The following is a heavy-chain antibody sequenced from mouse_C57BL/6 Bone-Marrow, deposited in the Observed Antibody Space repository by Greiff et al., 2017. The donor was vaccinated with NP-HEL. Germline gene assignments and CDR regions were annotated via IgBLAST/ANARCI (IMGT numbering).Heavy chain of an antibody. Sequence: QVQLKQPGAELVKPGASVKLSCKASGYTFTSYWMHWVKQRPGRGLEWIGRIDPNSGGTKYNEKFKSKATLTVDKPSSTAYMQLSSLTSEDAAVYYCARVGDAMDYWGQGTSVTGSS. D-gene: IGHD4-1*01. CDR1: GYTFTSYW. CDR2: IDPNSGGT. J-gene: IGHJ4*01. CDR3: ARVGDAMDY. V-gene: IGHV1-72*01.